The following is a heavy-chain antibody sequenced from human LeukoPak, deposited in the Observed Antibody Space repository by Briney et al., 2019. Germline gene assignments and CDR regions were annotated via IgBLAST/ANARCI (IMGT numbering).Heavy chain of an antibody. CDR1: EYIFTTDY. J-gene: IGHJ4*02. V-gene: IGHV1-46*01. CDR3: ARDFLTGAGTFDY. Sequence: ASVKISCKASEYIFTTDYIHWVRQAPGQGLEWMGTINPSGDSTTYAQNFQGRVTMTRDTSTSTVYMELSSLTSEDTAVYYCARDFLTGAGTFDYWGQGTLVTVSS. D-gene: IGHD3-9*01. CDR2: INPSGDST.